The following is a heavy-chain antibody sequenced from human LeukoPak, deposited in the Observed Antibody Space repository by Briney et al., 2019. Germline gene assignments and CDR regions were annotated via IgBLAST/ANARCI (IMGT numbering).Heavy chain of an antibody. CDR1: GFTFSNSA. Sequence: GGSLRLSCAASGFTFSNSAMTWVRQTPSKGLECVSAISGGGDHTYYADSVKGRFSISRDNSKNTLYLQMNSLRAEDTAVYYCAKASRDGYAWGQGTLVTVSS. J-gene: IGHJ4*02. CDR3: AKASRDGYA. CDR2: ISGGGDHT. D-gene: IGHD5-24*01. V-gene: IGHV3-23*01.